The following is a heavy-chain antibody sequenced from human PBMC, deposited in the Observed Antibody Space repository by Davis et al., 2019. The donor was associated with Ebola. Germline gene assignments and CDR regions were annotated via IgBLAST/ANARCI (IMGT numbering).Heavy chain of an antibody. CDR3: SRGDFYYGVDV. CDR2: INWNSGNI. J-gene: IGHJ6*02. V-gene: IGHV3-9*01. Sequence: SLKISCAASGFTFDDYVMHWVRQGPGKGLEWVSSINWNSGNIAYVDSVKGRFTISRDSSKNTVYLQMNNLRAEDTAVYYCSRGDFYYGVDVWGQGTTVTVSS. CDR1: GFTFDDYV.